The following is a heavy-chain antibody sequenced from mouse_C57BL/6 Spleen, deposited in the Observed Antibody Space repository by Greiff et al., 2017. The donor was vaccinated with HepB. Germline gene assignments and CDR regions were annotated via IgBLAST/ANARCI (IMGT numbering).Heavy chain of an antibody. CDR3: ANYDYTAWFAY. J-gene: IGHJ3*01. V-gene: IGHV1-7*01. Sequence: QVQLLESGAELAKPGASVKLSCKASGYTFTSYWMHWVKQRPGQGLEWIGYISPSSGYTKYNQKFKDKATLTADNSSSTAYMQLSSLTYEDSAVYYGANYDYTAWFAYWGQGTLLTVSA. D-gene: IGHD2-4*01. CDR2: ISPSSGYT. CDR1: GYTFTSYW.